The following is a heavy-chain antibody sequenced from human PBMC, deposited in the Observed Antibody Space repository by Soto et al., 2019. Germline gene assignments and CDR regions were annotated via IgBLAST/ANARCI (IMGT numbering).Heavy chain of an antibody. CDR3: ARDKGSKVYWFGEFPGRDSYYMDV. J-gene: IGHJ6*03. D-gene: IGHD3-10*01. V-gene: IGHV3-33*01. CDR2: IWYDGSNK. CDR1: GFTFSSYG. Sequence: QVQLVESGGGVVQPGRSLRLSCAASGFTFSSYGMHWVRQAPGKGLEWVAVIWYDGSNKYYADSVKGRFTISRDNSKNTLYLQMNSLRAEDTAVYYCARDKGSKVYWFGEFPGRDSYYMDVWGKGTTVTVSS.